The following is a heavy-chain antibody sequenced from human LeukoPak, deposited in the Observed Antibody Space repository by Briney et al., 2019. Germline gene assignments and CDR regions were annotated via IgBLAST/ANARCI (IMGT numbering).Heavy chain of an antibody. V-gene: IGHV3-23*01. CDR2: FGGSGGGP. Sequence: GGSLRLSCAATGFSFSVYAMNWVRQAPGKGLEWVSSFGGSGGGPWHAASVKGRFSISRDNSKNTLYLQMSSLSDEDTALYYCAKARGATVNDPADYWGQGILVTVSS. CDR1: GFSFSVYA. J-gene: IGHJ4*02. D-gene: IGHD1-26*01. CDR3: AKARGATVNDPADY.